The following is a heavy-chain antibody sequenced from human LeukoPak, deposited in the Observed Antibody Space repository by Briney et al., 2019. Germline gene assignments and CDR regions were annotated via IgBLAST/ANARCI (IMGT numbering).Heavy chain of an antibody. Sequence: SETLSLTCTVSGGSISSSSYYWGWIRQPPGKGLEWIGSIYYSGSTYYNPSLKSRVTISVDTSKNQFSLKLSSVTAADTAVYYCARSYYDFWSGYRRRPWDPYNWFDPWGQGTLVTVSS. V-gene: IGHV4-39*01. CDR3: ARSYYDFWSGYRRRPWDPYNWFDP. CDR1: GGSISSSSYY. J-gene: IGHJ5*02. CDR2: IYYSGST. D-gene: IGHD3-3*01.